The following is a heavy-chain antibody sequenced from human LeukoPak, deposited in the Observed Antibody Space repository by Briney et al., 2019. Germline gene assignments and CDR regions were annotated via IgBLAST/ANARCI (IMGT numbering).Heavy chain of an antibody. D-gene: IGHD1-7*01. CDR1: GYSFPSYW. J-gene: IGHJ4*02. CDR3: ARQGFNWNYRDY. V-gene: IGHV5-10-1*01. CDR2: IDPSDSRS. Sequence: GESLKISCKASGYSFPSYWISWVRQMPGKGLEYIGRIDPSDSRSNYSPSFQGHVTISVDKSITTAYLQWSSLRASDTAIYYCARQGFNWNYRDYWGQGTLVTVSS.